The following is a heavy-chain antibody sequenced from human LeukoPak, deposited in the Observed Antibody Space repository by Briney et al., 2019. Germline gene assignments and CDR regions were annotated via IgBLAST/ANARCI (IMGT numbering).Heavy chain of an antibody. D-gene: IGHD3-9*01. CDR1: GGSISSGVYY. CDR3: ARVGGHTYYDTLSGLMKWFDP. V-gene: IGHV4-30-4*01. J-gene: IGHJ5*02. CDR2: IYYSVST. Sequence: SQTLSLTCSVSGGSISSGVYYWSWIRQPPGKGLEWIGYIYYSVSTYYNPSLKSRVTISADTSKNQISLRLSAVTATDTALYFCARVGGHTYYDTLSGLMKWFDPWGQGNLVIVFS.